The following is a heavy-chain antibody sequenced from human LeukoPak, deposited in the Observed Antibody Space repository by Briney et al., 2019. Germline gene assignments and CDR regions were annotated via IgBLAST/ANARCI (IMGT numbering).Heavy chain of an antibody. Sequence: GGSLRRSCAASGFTFSSYAMHWVRQAPGKGLEWVSGISWNSGSIGYADSVKGRFTISRDNAKNSLYLQMNSLRAEDTALYYCAKASHSSSWKNWFDPWGQGTLVTVSS. D-gene: IGHD6-13*01. CDR3: AKASHSSSWKNWFDP. J-gene: IGHJ5*02. V-gene: IGHV3-9*01. CDR2: ISWNSGSI. CDR1: GFTFSSYA.